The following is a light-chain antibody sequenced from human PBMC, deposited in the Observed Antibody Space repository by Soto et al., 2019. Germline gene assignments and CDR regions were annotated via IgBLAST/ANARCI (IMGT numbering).Light chain of an antibody. Sequence: EIVMTQSPATLSVSPGERATLSCRASQSVSSNLAWYQQNPGQAPRLLIYGASTRATGITARFSGSGSGTEFTLTISSLQSEDFAIYFCQQYNNWPPDRTFGQGTKVEIK. V-gene: IGKV3-15*01. CDR2: GAS. CDR1: QSVSSN. J-gene: IGKJ1*01. CDR3: QQYNNWPPDRT.